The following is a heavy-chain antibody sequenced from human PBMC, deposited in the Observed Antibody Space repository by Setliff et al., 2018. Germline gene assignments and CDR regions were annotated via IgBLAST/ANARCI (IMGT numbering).Heavy chain of an antibody. CDR3: SRLARYCTTTSCQGASGAEF. Sequence: ASVKVSCKASGYILNSYGVTWVRQAPGQGLEWMGWISGYSGNTKYAQKFQGRVTMTTDTSTSTAYLELRSLTSDDTAVYYCSRLARYCTTTSCQGASGAEFWGQGTLVTVPQ. CDR1: GYILNSYG. CDR2: ISGYSGNT. J-gene: IGHJ4*02. D-gene: IGHD2-2*01. V-gene: IGHV1-18*01.